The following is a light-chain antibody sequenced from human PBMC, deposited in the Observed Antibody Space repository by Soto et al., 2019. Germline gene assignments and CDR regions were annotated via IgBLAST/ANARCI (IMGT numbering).Light chain of an antibody. CDR1: QLFSSN. Sequence: ELVMMQSPATLSVSPGESVTLSCRASQLFSSNLAWYQQKTGQGPSILIYGTSTRAGGVPDRFSGGGSGTEFTLTITRLQSEDFAVYYCHQYNGWPRTCGQGTKVDIK. CDR2: GTS. J-gene: IGKJ1*01. CDR3: HQYNGWPRT. V-gene: IGKV3-15*01.